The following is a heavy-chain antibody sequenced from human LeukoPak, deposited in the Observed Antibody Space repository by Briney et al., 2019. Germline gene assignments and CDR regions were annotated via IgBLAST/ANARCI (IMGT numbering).Heavy chain of an antibody. Sequence: SETLSLTRAVYGGSFSGYYWSWIRQPPGKGLEWIGEINHSGSNNYNPSLKSRVTISVDTSKNQFSLKLSSVTAADTAVYYCARGAADRRNYYYYIDVWGKGTTVTVSS. CDR3: ARGAADRRNYYYYIDV. V-gene: IGHV4-34*01. J-gene: IGHJ6*03. D-gene: IGHD1-14*01. CDR2: INHSGSN. CDR1: GGSFSGYY.